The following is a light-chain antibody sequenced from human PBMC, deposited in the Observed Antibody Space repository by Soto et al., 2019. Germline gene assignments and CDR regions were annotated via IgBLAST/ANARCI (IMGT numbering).Light chain of an antibody. J-gene: IGLJ1*01. Sequence: QSALTQPASVSGSPGQSITISCTGTSSDVGGYNYVSWYQQYPGKAPKLMIYEVRNRPSGVSNRFSGSKSGNTASLTISGLQAADEADYYCSSYTGSSSSYVFGTGTKLTVL. CDR3: SSYTGSSSSYV. CDR1: SSDVGGYNY. V-gene: IGLV2-14*01. CDR2: EVR.